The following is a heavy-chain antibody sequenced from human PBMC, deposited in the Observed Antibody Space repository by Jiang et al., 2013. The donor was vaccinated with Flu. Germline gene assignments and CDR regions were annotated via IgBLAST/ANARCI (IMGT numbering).Heavy chain of an antibody. D-gene: IGHD5-12*01. V-gene: IGHV4-30-4*01. CDR3: ARGYSGYDLAFDY. J-gene: IGHJ4*02. Sequence: IGYIYYMGATYYNPSLKSRVTISVDTSKNQXSPKLSSVTAADTAVYYCARGYSGYDLAFDYWGQGTLVTVSS. CDR2: IYYMGAT.